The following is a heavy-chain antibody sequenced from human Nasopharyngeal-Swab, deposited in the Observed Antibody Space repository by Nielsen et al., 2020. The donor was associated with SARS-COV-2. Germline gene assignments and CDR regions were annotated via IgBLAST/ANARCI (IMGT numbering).Heavy chain of an antibody. J-gene: IGHJ5*02. D-gene: IGHD2-15*01. V-gene: IGHV3-23*01. Sequence: GESLKISCASSGFTLNTYAMSWVRQAPGAGLEWVSAISDSGGRTYYADSVKGRFTISRDRSKNTLYLQMNSLRAEDTAVYYCAKDSGAGFCNDGSCFPTNHWGQGTRVTVSS. CDR2: ISDSGGRT. CDR3: AKDSGAGFCNDGSCFPTNH. CDR1: GFTLNTYA.